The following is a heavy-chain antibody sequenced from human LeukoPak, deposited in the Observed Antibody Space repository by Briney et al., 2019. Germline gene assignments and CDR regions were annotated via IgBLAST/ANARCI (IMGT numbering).Heavy chain of an antibody. CDR3: ARDPSEYCSGGSCYFLRASAFDI. CDR2: IYYSGST. V-gene: IGHV4-59*12. Sequence: SETLSLTCTVSGGSISSYYLSWIRQPPGKGLEWIGYIYYSGSTNYNPSLKSRVTISVDTSKNQFSLKLSSVTAADTAVYYCARDPSEYCSGGSCYFLRASAFDIWGQGTMVTVSS. D-gene: IGHD2-15*01. J-gene: IGHJ3*02. CDR1: GGSISSYY.